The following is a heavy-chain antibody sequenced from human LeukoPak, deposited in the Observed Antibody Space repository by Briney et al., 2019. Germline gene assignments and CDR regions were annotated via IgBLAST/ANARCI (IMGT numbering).Heavy chain of an antibody. Sequence: PGGSLRLSCAASGFTFSSYSMSWVRQAPGKGLEWVSSISSSSSYIYYADSVKGRFTISRDNAKNSLYLQMNSLRAEDTAVYYCARGIQLWLDLDYWGQGTLVTVSS. D-gene: IGHD5-18*01. CDR2: ISSSSSYI. CDR3: ARGIQLWLDLDY. J-gene: IGHJ4*02. V-gene: IGHV3-21*01. CDR1: GFTFSSYS.